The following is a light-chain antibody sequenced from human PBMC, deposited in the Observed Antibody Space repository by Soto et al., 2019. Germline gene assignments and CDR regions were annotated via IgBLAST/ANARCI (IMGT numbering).Light chain of an antibody. CDR3: QQYGSSGT. V-gene: IGKV3-20*01. Sequence: DIEMTQSPATLSVSPGERATLSCRASQSVSNNYLAWHQQKPAQAPRLLVYGASDRATGIPDRFSGSGSGTDFTLTSSRLEPEDFAVYYCQQYGSSGTFGQGTKVDIK. CDR1: QSVSNNY. J-gene: IGKJ1*01. CDR2: GAS.